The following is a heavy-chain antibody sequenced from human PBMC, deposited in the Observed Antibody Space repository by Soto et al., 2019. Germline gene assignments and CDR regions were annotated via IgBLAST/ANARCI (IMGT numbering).Heavy chain of an antibody. D-gene: IGHD2-15*01. CDR3: ARGWGYCSGGSCYDYYYYYYMDV. Sequence: QVQLQQWGAGLLKPSETLSLTCAVYGGSFSGYYWSWIRQPPGKGLEWIGKINHRGSTNYNPSLKSRVTISVDTSKNQFSLKLSSVTAADTAVYYCARGWGYCSGGSCYDYYYYYYMDVWGKGTTVTVSS. CDR2: INHRGST. CDR1: GGSFSGYY. V-gene: IGHV4-34*01. J-gene: IGHJ6*03.